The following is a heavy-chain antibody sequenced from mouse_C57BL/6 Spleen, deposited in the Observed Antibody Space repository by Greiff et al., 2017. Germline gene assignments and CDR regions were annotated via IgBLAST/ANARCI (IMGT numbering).Heavy chain of an antibody. CDR2: INPGSGGT. D-gene: IGHD1-1*02. J-gene: IGHJ4*01. CDR1: GYAFTYYL. CDR3: ARGYYYDGYVDY. V-gene: IGHV1-54*01. Sequence: QVQLKQSGAELVRPGTSVQVSCKASGYAFTYYLIEWVKQRPGQGLEWIGVINPGSGGTNYNEKFKGKATLTADKSSSTAYMQLGSLTSEDSAVYFCARGYYYDGYVDYWGQGTSVTVSS.